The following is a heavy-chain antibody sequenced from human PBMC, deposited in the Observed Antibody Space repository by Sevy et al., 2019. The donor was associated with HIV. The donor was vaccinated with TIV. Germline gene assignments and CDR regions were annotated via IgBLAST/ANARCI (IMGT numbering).Heavy chain of an antibody. Sequence: GGSLRLSCTTSGFTFDNSALHWVRQRPGMGLDWVSGISWDGTNVAYAGSVKGRFTISRDNAKNSLYLQMNSLRSEDTAFYYGVMPGLGVSGTGTRDWFRNWGQGTLVTVSS. J-gene: IGHJ4*02. CDR1: GFTFDNSA. V-gene: IGHV3-9*01. CDR3: VMPGLGVSGTGTRDWFRN. D-gene: IGHD3-9*01. CDR2: ISWDGTNV.